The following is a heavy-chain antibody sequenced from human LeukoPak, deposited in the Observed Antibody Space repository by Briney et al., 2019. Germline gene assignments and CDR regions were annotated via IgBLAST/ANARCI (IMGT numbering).Heavy chain of an antibody. CDR2: ISSSSSTI. CDR1: GFTFSSYS. CDR3: ARDNNKGYCSGGSCYSEVYFDY. Sequence: PGXSLRLSCAASGFTFSSYSMNWVRQAPGKGLEWVSYISSSSSTIYYADSVKGRFTISRDNAKNSLYLQMNSLRAEDTAVYYCARDNNKGYCSGGSCYSEVYFDYWGQGTLVTVSS. D-gene: IGHD2-15*01. J-gene: IGHJ4*02. V-gene: IGHV3-48*01.